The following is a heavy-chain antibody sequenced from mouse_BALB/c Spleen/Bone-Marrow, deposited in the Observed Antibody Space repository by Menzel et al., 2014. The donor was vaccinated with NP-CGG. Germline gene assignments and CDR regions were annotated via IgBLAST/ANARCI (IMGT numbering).Heavy chain of an antibody. D-gene: IGHD2-10*02. CDR3: TRGGYGNGFDY. V-gene: IGHV1-53*01. J-gene: IGHJ2*01. CDR1: GYTFTIYD. Sequence: VQLQQSGAELVNLGASVKLSCKASGYTFTIYDLYWVKQRPGQGLEWIGDINPSNGATNFNERFKSKATLTIDKSSSTAYKQLSSLTSEDSAVYYCTRGGYGNGFDYWGQGTALTVSS. CDR2: INPSNGAT.